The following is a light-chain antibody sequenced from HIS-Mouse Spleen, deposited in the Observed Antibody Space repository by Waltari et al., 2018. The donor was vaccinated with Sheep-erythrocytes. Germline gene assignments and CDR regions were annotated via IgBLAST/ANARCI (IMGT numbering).Light chain of an antibody. Sequence: QSALTQPRSVSGSPGQSVTISCTGTSSDVGGYNYVSWYQQHPGKAPKLMIYDVSNRPSGVPERSSGSESGNTASLTSSGLQAEDEADYYCCSYAGSYTVVFGGGTKLTVL. J-gene: IGLJ2*01. CDR2: DVS. CDR1: SSDVGGYNY. CDR3: CSYAGSYTVV. V-gene: IGLV2-11*01.